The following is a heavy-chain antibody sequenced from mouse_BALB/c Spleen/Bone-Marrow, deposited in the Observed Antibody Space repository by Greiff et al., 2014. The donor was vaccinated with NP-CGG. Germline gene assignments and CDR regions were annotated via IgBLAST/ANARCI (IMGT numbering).Heavy chain of an antibody. CDR2: IDPETGGT. CDR3: TRLDSSGYGAY. V-gene: IGHV1-15*01. Sequence: VQLQQSGAELVRPGASVTLSCKASGYTFTDYETHWLKQTPVHGLEWIGAIDPETGGTAYNQKFKGRATLTTDKSSSTAYMKLRSLTSEDSAVYYCTRLDSSGYGAYWGQGTLVTVSA. CDR1: GYTFTDYE. D-gene: IGHD3-2*01. J-gene: IGHJ3*01.